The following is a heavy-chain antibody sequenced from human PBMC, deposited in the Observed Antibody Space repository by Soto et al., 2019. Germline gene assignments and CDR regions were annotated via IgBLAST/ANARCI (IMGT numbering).Heavy chain of an antibody. D-gene: IGHD1-26*01. CDR3: ASSGVGATYYYGMDV. CDR1: GGSISSYY. J-gene: IGHJ6*02. CDR2: IYYSGST. V-gene: IGHV4-59*01. Sequence: SETLSLTCTVSGGSISSYYWSWIRQPPGKGLEWIGYIYYSGSTNYNPSLKSRVTISVDTSKNQFSLKLSSVTAADTAVYYCASSGVGATYYYGMDVWGQGTTVTVSS.